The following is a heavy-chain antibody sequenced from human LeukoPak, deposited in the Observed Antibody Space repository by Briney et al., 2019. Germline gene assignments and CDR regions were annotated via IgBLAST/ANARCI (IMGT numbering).Heavy chain of an antibody. D-gene: IGHD1-26*01. V-gene: IGHV4-59*01. CDR2: IYYSGST. CDR1: GGSISSYY. Sequence: PSGTLSLTCTVSGGSISSYYWSWIRQPPGKGLEWIGYIYYSGSTNYNPSLKSRVTISVDMSKNQLSLKLSSVTAADTAVYYCARDSGSYTDYWGQGTLVTVSS. J-gene: IGHJ4*02. CDR3: ARDSGSYTDY.